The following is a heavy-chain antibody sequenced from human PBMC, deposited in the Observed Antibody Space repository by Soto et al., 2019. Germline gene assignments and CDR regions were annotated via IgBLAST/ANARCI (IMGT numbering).Heavy chain of an antibody. Sequence: GGSLRLSCAASGFTFSSYGMHWVRQAPGKGLEWVAVISYDGSNKYYADSVKGRFTISRDNSKNTLYLQMNSLRAEDTAVYYCAKDSDDYYDSSGTPADDWGQGTLVTVSS. CDR2: ISYDGSNK. D-gene: IGHD3-22*01. CDR3: AKDSDDYYDSSGTPADD. CDR1: GFTFSSYG. J-gene: IGHJ4*02. V-gene: IGHV3-30*18.